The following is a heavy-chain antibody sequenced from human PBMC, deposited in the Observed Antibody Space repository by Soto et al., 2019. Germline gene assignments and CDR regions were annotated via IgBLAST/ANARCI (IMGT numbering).Heavy chain of an antibody. CDR1: NASVNSGYYY. D-gene: IGHD2-2*01. CDR2: FYYGGAT. CDR3: AGAYTSSYYPAIYYYGLDV. Sequence: HVQLQESGPGLVKPSETLSLTCTVSNASVNSGYYYWSWIRQPPGKGLEWIAYFYYGGATSYNPSLRSRVSISVDPSKSQFSLNIRSLTAADTAIYYCAGAYTSSYYPAIYYYGLDVWGQGTTVSVSS. V-gene: IGHV4-61*01. J-gene: IGHJ6*02.